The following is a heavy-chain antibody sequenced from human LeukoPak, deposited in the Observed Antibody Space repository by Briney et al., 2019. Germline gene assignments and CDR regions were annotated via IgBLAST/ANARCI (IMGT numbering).Heavy chain of an antibody. V-gene: IGHV4-4*07. D-gene: IGHD6-13*01. CDR1: GGAIISYY. J-gene: IGHJ4*02. Sequence: SETLSLTCSVSGGAIISYYWSWIRQPAGKGPEWIGRIYPTGNTDYNPSLKTRVTMSTDLSKKQFSLKLSSVTAADTAVYYCARHSSWYGETDYWGQGTLVTVSS. CDR2: IYPTGNT. CDR3: ARHSSWYGETDY.